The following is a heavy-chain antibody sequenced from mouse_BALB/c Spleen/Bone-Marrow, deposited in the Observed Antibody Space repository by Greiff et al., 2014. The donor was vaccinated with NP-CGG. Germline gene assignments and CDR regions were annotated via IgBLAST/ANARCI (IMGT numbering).Heavy chain of an antibody. CDR2: IDPSDSET. V-gene: IGHV1S126*01. Sequence: VKLQESGPQLVKPGALVKISCKASGYSFTTYWMHWVKQRPGQGLEWIGMIDPSDSETILNQKFKDKSTLTGDKSSGTAYMQLGSPASEDSAVYYCTGCVLFAYWGQGTPVTVSA. CDR1: GYSFTTYW. J-gene: IGHJ3*01. CDR3: TGCVLFAY.